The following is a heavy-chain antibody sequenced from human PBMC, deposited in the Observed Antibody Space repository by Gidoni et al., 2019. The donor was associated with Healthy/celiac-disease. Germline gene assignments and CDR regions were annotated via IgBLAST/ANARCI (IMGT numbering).Heavy chain of an antibody. J-gene: IGHJ4*02. CDR3: AKAEIEVAGTYYFDY. CDR1: GFTFDAYA. Sequence: EVQLVDSGGGLLQPGWSLRLSCAASGFTFDAYAMHWVRQAPGKGLEWVSGISWNSGSIGDADAVKGRFTISRDNEKNSLYLQMNSLRAEDTALYYCAKAEIEVAGTYYFDYWGQGTLVTVSS. D-gene: IGHD6-19*01. CDR2: ISWNSGSI. V-gene: IGHV3-9*01.